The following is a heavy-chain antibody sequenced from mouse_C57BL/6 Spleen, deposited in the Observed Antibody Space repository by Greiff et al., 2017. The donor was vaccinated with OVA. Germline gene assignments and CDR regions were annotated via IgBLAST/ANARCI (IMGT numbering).Heavy chain of an antibody. Sequence: QVQLKESGAELVRPGTSVKMSCKASGYTFTNYWIGWAKQRPGHGLEWIGDIYPGGGYTNYNEKFKGKATLTADKSSSTAYMQFSSLTSEDSAIYYCSTGTGAMDYWGQGTSVTVSS. J-gene: IGHJ4*01. CDR2: IYPGGGYT. CDR1: GYTFTNYW. V-gene: IGHV1-63*01. D-gene: IGHD4-1*01. CDR3: STGTGAMDY.